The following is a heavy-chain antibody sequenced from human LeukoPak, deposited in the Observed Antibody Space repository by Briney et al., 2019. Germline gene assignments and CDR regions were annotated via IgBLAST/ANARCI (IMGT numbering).Heavy chain of an antibody. CDR1: GFTYSSYE. CDR2: ISSSGSTI. J-gene: IGHJ6*04. Sequence: GGSLRLSCAASGFTYSSYEMNWVRQAPGKGLGWVSYISSSGSTIYYADSVKGRFTISRDNTKNSLYLQMNSLRAEDTAVYYCAELGITMIGGVWGKGTTVTISS. CDR3: AELGITMIGGV. V-gene: IGHV3-48*03. D-gene: IGHD3-10*02.